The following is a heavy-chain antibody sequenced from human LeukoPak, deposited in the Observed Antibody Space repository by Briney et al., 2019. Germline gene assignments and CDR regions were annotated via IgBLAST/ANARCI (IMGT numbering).Heavy chain of an antibody. CDR3: ARDKVGSSGYDYYFDY. CDR1: GYTFSDFY. Sequence: GASVKVSCKASGYTFSDFYIHWVRQAPGQGLEWMGGIIPIFGTANYAQKFQGRVTITADESTSTAYMELSSLRSEDTAVYYCARDKVGSSGYDYYFDYWGQGTLVTVSS. D-gene: IGHD5-12*01. V-gene: IGHV1-69*13. J-gene: IGHJ4*02. CDR2: IIPIFGTA.